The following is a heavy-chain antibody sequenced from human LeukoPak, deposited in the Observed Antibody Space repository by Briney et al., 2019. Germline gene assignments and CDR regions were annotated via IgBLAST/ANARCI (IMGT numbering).Heavy chain of an antibody. D-gene: IGHD6-19*01. CDR3: AKAYLSSGWACFDY. V-gene: IGHV3-23*01. CDR2: ISGSGGST. Sequence: GGSLRLSCAASGFTFSSYAMSWVRQAPGKGLEWVSAISGSGGSTYYADSVKGRFTISRDNSKNTLYLQMNSLRPEDTAIYYCAKAYLSSGWACFDYWGQGTLVTVSS. CDR1: GFTFSSYA. J-gene: IGHJ4*02.